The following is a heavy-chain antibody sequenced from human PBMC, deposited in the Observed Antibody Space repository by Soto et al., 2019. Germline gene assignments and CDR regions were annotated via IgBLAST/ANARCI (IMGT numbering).Heavy chain of an antibody. CDR2: ITFRGDYT. V-gene: IGHV3-23*01. CDR1: GFTFSSYA. Sequence: EVQLLESGGGLVQPGGSLRLSCAASGFTFSSYAMSWARQAPGKGLEWLASITFRGDYTYYADSVKGRFTLSRDNSRNRLDLQMDSLKVEDTALYYCAKLGTMGVFDNWGQGTLLTVSS. CDR3: AKLGTMGVFDN. J-gene: IGHJ4*02. D-gene: IGHD1-26*01.